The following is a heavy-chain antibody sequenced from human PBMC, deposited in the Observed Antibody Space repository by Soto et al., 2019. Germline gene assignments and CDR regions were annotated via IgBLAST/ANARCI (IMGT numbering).Heavy chain of an antibody. CDR3: ARDRPAAAGTSLPLSPSGLNI. J-gene: IGHJ3*02. D-gene: IGHD6-13*01. CDR1: GGTFSSYT. V-gene: IGHV1-69*04. CDR2: IIPILGIA. Sequence: EASVKVSCKASGGTFSSYTISWVRQAPGQGLEWMGRIIPILGIANYAQKFQGRVTITADKSTSTAYMELSSLRSEDTAVYYCARDRPAAAGTSLPLSPSGLNIWGQGTMVTVSS.